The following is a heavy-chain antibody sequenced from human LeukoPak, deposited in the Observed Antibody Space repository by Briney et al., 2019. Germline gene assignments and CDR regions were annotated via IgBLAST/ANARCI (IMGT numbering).Heavy chain of an antibody. Sequence: GGSLRLSCAASGFTFSNDFMTWVRQAPGKGLEWVANMKVDGTDIHYVDSVKGRFTISSDNARNSLYLQMSSLRAEDTALYYCASQRIAARGGSYDMWGQGTMVTVSS. CDR3: ASQRIAARGGSYDM. CDR2: MKVDGTDI. D-gene: IGHD6-6*01. CDR1: GFTFSNDF. V-gene: IGHV3-7*01. J-gene: IGHJ3*02.